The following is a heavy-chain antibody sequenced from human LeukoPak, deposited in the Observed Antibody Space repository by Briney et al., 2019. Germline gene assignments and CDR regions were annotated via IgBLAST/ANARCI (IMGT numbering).Heavy chain of an antibody. J-gene: IGHJ4*02. V-gene: IGHV4-59*01. CDR3: ARVAGYVIDY. CDR2: IYYSGST. CDR1: GGSFSDYY. D-gene: IGHD5-12*01. Sequence: SETLSLTCAVYGGSFSDYYWSWIRQPPGKGLEWIGYIYYSGSTNYNPSLKSRVTISVDTSKNQFSLKLSSVTAADTAVYYCARVAGYVIDYWGQGTLVTVSS.